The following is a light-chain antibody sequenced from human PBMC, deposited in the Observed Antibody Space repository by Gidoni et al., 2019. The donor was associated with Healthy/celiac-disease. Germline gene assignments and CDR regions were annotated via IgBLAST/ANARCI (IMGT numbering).Light chain of an antibody. CDR2: EVS. CDR1: SSDVGGYNY. J-gene: IGLJ3*02. CDR3: SSYTSSSTRV. V-gene: IGLV2-14*01. Sequence: VSGSPGQSITISCTGTSSDVGGYNYVSWYQQHPGKAPKLMIYEVSNRPSGVSNRFSGSKSGNTASLTISGLQAEDEADYYCSSYTSSSTRVFGGGTKLTVL.